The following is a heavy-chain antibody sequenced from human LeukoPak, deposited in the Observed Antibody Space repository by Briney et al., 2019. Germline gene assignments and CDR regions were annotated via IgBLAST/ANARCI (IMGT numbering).Heavy chain of an antibody. J-gene: IGHJ3*02. V-gene: IGHV1-2*02. CDR2: INPNSGGT. Sequence: ASVKVSCKASGYTFTSYYMHWVRQAPGQGLEWMGWINPNSGGTNYAQKFQGRVTMTRDTSISTAYMELSRLRSDDTAVYYCARDRMVRGVIRISIWGQGTMVTVSS. CDR1: GYTFTSYY. CDR3: ARDRMVRGVIRISI. D-gene: IGHD3-10*01.